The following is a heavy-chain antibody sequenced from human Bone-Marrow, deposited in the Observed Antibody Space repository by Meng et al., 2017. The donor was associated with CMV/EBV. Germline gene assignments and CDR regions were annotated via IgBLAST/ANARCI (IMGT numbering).Heavy chain of an antibody. V-gene: IGHV3-21*01. CDR2: ISSSSSYI. CDR3: ARDEVLRKGGFDP. J-gene: IGHJ5*02. CDR1: GFTFSSYS. D-gene: IGHD3-3*01. Sequence: GESLKISCAASGFTFSSYSMNWVRQAPGKGLEWVSSISSSSSYIYYADSVKGRFTISRDNAKNSLYLQMNSLRAEDTAVYYCARDEVLRKGGFDPWGQGTLVTVSS.